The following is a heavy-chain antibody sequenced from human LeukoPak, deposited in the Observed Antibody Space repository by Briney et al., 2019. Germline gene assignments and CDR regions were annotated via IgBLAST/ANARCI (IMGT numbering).Heavy chain of an antibody. V-gene: IGHV1-18*01. CDR2: ISAHNGNT. J-gene: IGHJ2*01. CDR1: GYTFTIHG. CDR3: ARDGYFDL. Sequence: ASVKVSCKASGYTFTIHGIAWVRQAPGQGLEWMGWISAHNGNTNYAQSLQGRDTMTPDTSTDTGYMELRSLRSGDTAVYYCARDGYFDLWGRGTLVTVSS.